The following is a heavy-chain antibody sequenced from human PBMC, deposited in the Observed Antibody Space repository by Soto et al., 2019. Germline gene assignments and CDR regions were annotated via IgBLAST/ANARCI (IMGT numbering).Heavy chain of an antibody. Sequence: QVQLVQSGAEVKKPGASVKVSCKASGYTFTSYYMHWLRQAPGQGLEWMGIINPSGGSTSYAQNFQGRVTMTRDTSTSTVYMELSSLRSEDTAVYYCARDQNVAAAGRVAFDIWGQGTMVTVSS. V-gene: IGHV1-46*01. D-gene: IGHD6-13*01. CDR1: GYTFTSYY. CDR2: INPSGGST. CDR3: ARDQNVAAAGRVAFDI. J-gene: IGHJ3*02.